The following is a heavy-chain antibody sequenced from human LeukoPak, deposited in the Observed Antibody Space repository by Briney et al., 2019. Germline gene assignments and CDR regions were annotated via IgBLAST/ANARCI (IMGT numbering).Heavy chain of an antibody. Sequence: SETLSLTCTVSGGSISSYYWSWIRQPAGKGLEWIGRIYTSGSTNYNPSLKSRVTMSVDTSKNQFSLKLSSVTAADTAVYYCARDRYYDSSGYYDYWGQGTLVTVSS. CDR3: ARDRYYDSSGYYDY. CDR2: IYTSGST. V-gene: IGHV4-4*07. D-gene: IGHD3-22*01. J-gene: IGHJ4*02. CDR1: GGSISSYY.